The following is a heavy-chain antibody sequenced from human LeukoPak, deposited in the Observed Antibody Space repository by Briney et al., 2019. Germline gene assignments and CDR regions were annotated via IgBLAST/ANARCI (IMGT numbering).Heavy chain of an antibody. V-gene: IGHV3-7*03. CDR3: AKAQGYYDC. J-gene: IGHJ4*02. CDR2: IKQDGSEK. CDR1: GLTFSTYW. Sequence: PGGSLRLSCAASGLTFSTYWMTWVRQAPGKGLEWVANIKQDGSEKNYVDSVKGRFTISRDNAKNSLYLQMNSLRVEDTAVYYCAKAQGYYDCWGQGALVTVSS. D-gene: IGHD3-22*01.